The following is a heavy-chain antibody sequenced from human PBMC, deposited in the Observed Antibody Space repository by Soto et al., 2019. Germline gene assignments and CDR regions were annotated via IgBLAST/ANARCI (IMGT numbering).Heavy chain of an antibody. J-gene: IGHJ4*02. D-gene: IGHD2-15*01. CDR1: GGSSANNNYF. CDR3: ANVVVGATSHSDFDS. CDR2: AAYSGGT. V-gene: IGHV4-39*01. Sequence: PSETLSLTCTVSGGSSANNNYFWGWVRHPPGKGLEWIGSAAYSGGTYKNPSLKSRVTVSVDTSKNQFSLKLTSVTAADTAVYYCANVVVGATSHSDFDSWGQATLVTVSS.